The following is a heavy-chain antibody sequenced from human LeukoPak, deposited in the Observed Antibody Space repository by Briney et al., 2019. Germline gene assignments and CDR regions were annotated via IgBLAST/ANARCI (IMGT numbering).Heavy chain of an antibody. CDR3: ARDRWYYDSSGYWFWLGFDY. CDR1: GGSISSYY. CDR2: IYYSGST. D-gene: IGHD3-22*01. J-gene: IGHJ4*02. V-gene: IGHV4-59*01. Sequence: PSETLSLTCSVSGGSISSYYWSWIRQPPGKGLEWIGYIYYSGSTNYNPSLKSRGTISVDTSKNQFSLKLSSVTAADTAVYYCARDRWYYDSSGYWFWLGFDYWGQGTLVTVSS.